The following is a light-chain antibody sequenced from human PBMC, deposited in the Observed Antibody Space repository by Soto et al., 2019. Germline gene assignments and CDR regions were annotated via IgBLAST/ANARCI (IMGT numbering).Light chain of an antibody. CDR1: QSVSNDF. CDR2: GAS. V-gene: IGKV3D-20*02. J-gene: IGKJ5*01. CDR3: QHRSDWPG. Sequence: EIVLTQSPGILSLSPGQRVTLSCRASQSVSNDFLAWYQQKPGQAPRLLIYGASTRATDVPDRFSGSGSGADFTLTISRLEPEDFAVYYCQHRSDWPGFGQGTRLDIK.